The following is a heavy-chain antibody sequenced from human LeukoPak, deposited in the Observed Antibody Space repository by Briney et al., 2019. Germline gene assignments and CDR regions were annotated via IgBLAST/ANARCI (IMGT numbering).Heavy chain of an antibody. D-gene: IGHD3-16*01. V-gene: IGHV1-2*02. CDR1: GYTFTGYY. Sequence: GASVKVSCKASGYTFTGYYMHWVRQAPGQGLEWMGWINPNSGGTNYAQKFQGRVTMTRDTSISTAYMELSRLRSDDTAVYYCARDTGTYYDYVWGSYTLGAFDIWGQGTMVTVSS. CDR2: INPNSGGT. J-gene: IGHJ3*02. CDR3: ARDTGTYYDYVWGSYTLGAFDI.